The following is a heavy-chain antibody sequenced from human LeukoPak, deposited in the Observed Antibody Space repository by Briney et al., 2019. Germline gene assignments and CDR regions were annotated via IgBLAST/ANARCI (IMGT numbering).Heavy chain of an antibody. V-gene: IGHV3-21*01. CDR3: AKDLTVGITILRGVRRDFNWFDS. Sequence: GGSLRLSCAASGFTFSSYTMNWVRQAPGKGLEWVSSISSSSFFISYADSVKGRFTISRDNAKNSLYLQMNSLRAEDTAVYYCAKDLTVGITILRGVRRDFNWFDSWGQGTLVTVSS. CDR1: GFTFSSYT. D-gene: IGHD3-10*01. J-gene: IGHJ5*01. CDR2: ISSSSFFI.